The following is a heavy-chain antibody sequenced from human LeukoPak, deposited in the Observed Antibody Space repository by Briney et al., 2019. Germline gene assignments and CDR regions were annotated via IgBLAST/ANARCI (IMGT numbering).Heavy chain of an antibody. CDR1: GRSISSHH. CDR2: IYTSGST. CDR3: ARAFEFYQIFHY. V-gene: IGHV4-4*07. Sequence: SETLSLTCTVSGRSISSHHWSWIRQPAGKGLEWNGRIYTSGSTNYNPPLKSRVTMSVDTSKNQYSLKLSSVPAADTAVYYCARAFEFYQIFHYWGQGTLVSVSS. J-gene: IGHJ4*02. D-gene: IGHD2-2*01.